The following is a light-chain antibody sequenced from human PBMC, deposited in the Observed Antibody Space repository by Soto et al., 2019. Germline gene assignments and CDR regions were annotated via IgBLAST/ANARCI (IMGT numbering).Light chain of an antibody. CDR3: MQDLQTPRT. Sequence: DIVMTQSPLSLPVTPGEPASISCRSSQSLLHSNGYNYLDWYLQKPGQSPQLLIDLGSNRASGVPDRFSGSGSGTDFTLKISRVEAEDVGVYYCMQDLQTPRTFGQGTKVEIK. CDR1: QSLLHSNGYNY. J-gene: IGKJ1*01. V-gene: IGKV2-28*01. CDR2: LGS.